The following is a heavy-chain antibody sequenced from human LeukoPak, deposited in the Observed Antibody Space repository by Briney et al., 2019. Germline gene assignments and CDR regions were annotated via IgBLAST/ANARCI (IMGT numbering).Heavy chain of an antibody. D-gene: IGHD1-26*01. CDR2: ISSSSSYI. CDR1: GFTFSSYS. J-gene: IGHJ4*02. V-gene: IGHV3-21*01. Sequence: PGGSLRLSCAASGFTFSSYSMNWVRQAPGKGLEWVSSISSSSSYIYYADSVKGRFTISRDNAKNSLYLQMNSLRAEDTAVYYCARGYSGILTHFDYWGQGTLVTVSS. CDR3: ARGYSGILTHFDY.